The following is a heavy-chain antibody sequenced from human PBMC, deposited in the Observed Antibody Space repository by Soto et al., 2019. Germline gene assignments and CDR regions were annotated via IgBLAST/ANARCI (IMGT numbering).Heavy chain of an antibody. CDR3: AGLTSYFEY. J-gene: IGHJ4*02. CDR2: IFYSGTT. Sequence: QVQLQESGPGLLKPTQTLSLTCTVSGDSVYSRPHSWTWIRQLPDKGLEYIGYIFYSGTTYYNPSLKDRVTISLDTSKNQFYLSLTSVTAADTAVYYCAGLTSYFEYWGQGTLVNVSS. V-gene: IGHV4-31*03. CDR1: GDSVYSRPHS.